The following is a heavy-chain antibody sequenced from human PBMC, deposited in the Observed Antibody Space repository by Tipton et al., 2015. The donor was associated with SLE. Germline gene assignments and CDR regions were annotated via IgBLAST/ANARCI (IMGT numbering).Heavy chain of an antibody. V-gene: IGHV3-66*01. J-gene: IGHJ6*02. CDR3: ARVLIAVYGMDV. Sequence: SLRLSCAASGITVRSDYMNWVRQAPGKGPEWVSVIYSGGRTYYADSVKGRFTISRDNSKNTLYLQMNSLRAEDTAVYYCARVLIAVYGMDVWGQGTTVTVSS. CDR1: GITVRSDY. CDR2: IYSGGRT.